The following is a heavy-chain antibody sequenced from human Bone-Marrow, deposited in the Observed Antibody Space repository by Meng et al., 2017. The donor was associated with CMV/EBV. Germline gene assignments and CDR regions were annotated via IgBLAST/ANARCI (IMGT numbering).Heavy chain of an antibody. D-gene: IGHD2-2*02. CDR2: IKQDGSEK. CDR1: GFTFSSYW. V-gene: IGHV3-7*01. Sequence: GSLRLSCAASGFTFSSYWMHWVRQAPGKGLEWVANIKQDGSEKYYVDSVKGRFTISRDNAKNSLYLQMNSLRAEDTAVYYCARDLVVVPAAIRGEGPPYYYYGMDVWGKGNAGHRLL. J-gene: IGHJ6*04. CDR3: ARDLVVVPAAIRGEGPPYYYYGMDV.